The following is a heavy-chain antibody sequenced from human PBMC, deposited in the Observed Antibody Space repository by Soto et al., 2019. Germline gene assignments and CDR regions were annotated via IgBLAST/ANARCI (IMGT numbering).Heavy chain of an antibody. V-gene: IGHV1-46*01. CDR1: GYTFTSYY. CDR2: INPSGGST. CDR3: ARDPGKAPDFWSGYYI. Sequence: ASVKVSCKASGYTFTSYYMHWVRQAPGQGLEWMGIINPSGGSTSYAQKFQGRVTMTRDTSTSTVYMELSSLRSEDTAVYYCARDPGKAPDFWSGYYIWGQGTMVTVSS. D-gene: IGHD3-3*01. J-gene: IGHJ3*02.